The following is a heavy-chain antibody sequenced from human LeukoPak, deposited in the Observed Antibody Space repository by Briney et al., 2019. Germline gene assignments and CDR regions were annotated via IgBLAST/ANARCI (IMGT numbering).Heavy chain of an antibody. V-gene: IGHV4-34*01. CDR3: ARGQFWSGYSI. J-gene: IGHJ4*02. D-gene: IGHD3-3*02. CDR2: INHGRST. Sequence: SETLSLTCAVSGGSFSGYYWSWIRQPPGKGLEWIGEINHGRSTNYNPSLKSRVTMSVDTSKNQFSLKLSSVTAADTAIYYCARGQFWSGYSIWGQGTLVTVSS. CDR1: GGSFSGYY.